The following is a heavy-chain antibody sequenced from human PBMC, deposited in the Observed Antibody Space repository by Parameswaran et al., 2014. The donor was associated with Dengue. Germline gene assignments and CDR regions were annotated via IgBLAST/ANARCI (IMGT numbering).Heavy chain of an antibody. CDR3: ARAVEAGWLVGWFDP. D-gene: IGHD6-19*01. CDR1: GGSISSGGYS. CDR2: IYHSGST. J-gene: IGHJ5*02. Sequence: SETLSLTCAVSGGSISSGGYSWSWIRQPPGKGLEWIGYIYHSGSTYYNPSLKSRVTISVDRSKNQFSLKLSSVTAADTAVYYCARAVEAGWLVGWFDPWGQGTLVTVSS. V-gene: IGHV4-30-2*01.